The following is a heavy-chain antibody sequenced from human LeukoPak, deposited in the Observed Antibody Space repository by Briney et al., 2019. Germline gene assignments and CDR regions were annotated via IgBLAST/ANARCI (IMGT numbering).Heavy chain of an antibody. CDR1: GYSISSGYY. CDR2: IYHSGST. V-gene: IGHV4-38-2*02. J-gene: IGHJ5*02. CDR3: ARVSHYTYGSGSYHNWFDP. Sequence: NPSETLSLTCTVSGYSISSGYYWGWIRQPPGKGLEWIGSIYHSGSTYYNPSLKSRVTISVDTSKNQFSLKLSSVTAADTDVYYCARVSHYTYGSGSYHNWFDPWGQGTLVTVSS. D-gene: IGHD3-10*01.